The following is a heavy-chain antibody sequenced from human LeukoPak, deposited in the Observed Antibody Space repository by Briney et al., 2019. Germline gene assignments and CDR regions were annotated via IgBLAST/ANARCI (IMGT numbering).Heavy chain of an antibody. V-gene: IGHV1-2*02. Sequence: APVKVSCKASGYTFTGYYMHWVRQAPGQGLEWMGWINPNSGGTNYAQKFQGRVTMTRDTSISTAYMELSRLRSDDTAVYYCARGRPAYYDFWSGYYVNFDYWGQGTLVTVSS. CDR2: INPNSGGT. CDR1: GYTFTGYY. CDR3: ARGRPAYYDFWSGYYVNFDY. J-gene: IGHJ4*02. D-gene: IGHD3-3*01.